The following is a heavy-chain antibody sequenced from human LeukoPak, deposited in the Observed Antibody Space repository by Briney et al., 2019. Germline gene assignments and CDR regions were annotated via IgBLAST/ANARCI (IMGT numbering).Heavy chain of an antibody. V-gene: IGHV4-59*12. CDR2: IYYSGST. D-gene: IGHD2-2*01. Sequence: SETLSLTCTVSGGSISIYYWSWIRQPPGKGLEWIGYIYYSGSTNYNPSLKSRVTISVDTSKNQFSLKLSSVTAADTAVYYCAREQLLLSPLEYWGQGTLVTVSS. J-gene: IGHJ4*02. CDR3: AREQLLLSPLEY. CDR1: GGSISIYY.